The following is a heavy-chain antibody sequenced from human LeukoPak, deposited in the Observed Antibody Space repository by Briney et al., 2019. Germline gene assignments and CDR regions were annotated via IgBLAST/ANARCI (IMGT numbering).Heavy chain of an antibody. CDR3: GTSEGY. J-gene: IGHJ4*02. Sequence: GGTLRLSCAASGVTFSSYSMNWVRQAPGKGREWVSDISSSRSDKYYADSVRGGFTISTDNANNPLYLQMNSLRAEDTAVYYCGTSEGYWGQGTLVTVPS. CDR2: ISSSRSDK. CDR1: GVTFSSYS. V-gene: IGHV3-21*01.